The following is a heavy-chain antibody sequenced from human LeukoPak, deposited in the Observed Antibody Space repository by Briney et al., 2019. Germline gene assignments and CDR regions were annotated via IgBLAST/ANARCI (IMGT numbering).Heavy chain of an antibody. V-gene: IGHV3-21*01. CDR3: ARGVRRYYDILTGRYGMDV. J-gene: IGHJ6*02. D-gene: IGHD3-9*01. CDR1: GFTFSSYG. Sequence: PGRSLRLSCAASGFTFSSYGMHWVRQAPGKGLEWVSSISSSSSYIYYVDSVKGRFTISRDNAKNSLYLQMNSLRAEDTAVYYCARGVRRYYDILTGRYGMDVWGQGTTVTVSS. CDR2: ISSSSSYI.